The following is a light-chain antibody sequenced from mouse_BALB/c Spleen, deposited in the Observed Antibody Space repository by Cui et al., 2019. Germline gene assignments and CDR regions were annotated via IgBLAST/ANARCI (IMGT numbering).Light chain of an antibody. CDR3: QQWSSNPPT. J-gene: IGKJ1*01. CDR1: SSVSY. CDR2: LTS. V-gene: IGKV4-68*01. Sequence: QLVLTQSPAPMSASPGEKVTMTCSASSSVSYMYWYQQKPRSSPKPWIYLTSNLASGVPARFSGSGSGTSYSLTISSMEAEDAATYYCQQWSSNPPTFGGGTKLEIK.